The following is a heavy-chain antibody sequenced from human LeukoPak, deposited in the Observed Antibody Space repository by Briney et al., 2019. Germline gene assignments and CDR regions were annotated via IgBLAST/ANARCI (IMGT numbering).Heavy chain of an antibody. CDR1: GFTFSSYS. Sequence: GGSLRLSCAASGFTFSSYSMNWVRQAPGKGLEWVSSISSSSSYIYYADSVKGRFTISRDNAENSLYLQMNSLRAEDTAVYYCAREDSSGWYRDLDYWGQGTLVTVSS. D-gene: IGHD6-19*01. CDR2: ISSSSSYI. J-gene: IGHJ4*02. CDR3: AREDSSGWYRDLDY. V-gene: IGHV3-21*01.